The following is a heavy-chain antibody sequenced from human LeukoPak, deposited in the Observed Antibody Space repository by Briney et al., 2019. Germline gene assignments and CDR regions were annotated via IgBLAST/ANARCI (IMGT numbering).Heavy chain of an antibody. Sequence: SETLSLTCTVSGGSISPYYWSWIRQPPGKGLEWIGYIYYSGSTNYNPSLKSRVTISVDTSKNQFSLKLSSVTAADTAVYYCARDRKIAARPGYYMDVWGKGTTVTVSS. J-gene: IGHJ6*03. CDR1: GGSISPYY. CDR2: IYYSGST. D-gene: IGHD6-6*01. V-gene: IGHV4-59*01. CDR3: ARDRKIAARPGYYMDV.